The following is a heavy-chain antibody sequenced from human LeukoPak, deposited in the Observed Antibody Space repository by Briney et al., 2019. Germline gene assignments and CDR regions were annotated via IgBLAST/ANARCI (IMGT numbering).Heavy chain of an antibody. CDR1: GFTFSSYA. CDR3: ARDALTGDHNDY. CDR2: IRYDGTNT. J-gene: IGHJ4*02. D-gene: IGHD7-27*01. Sequence: PGGSLRLSCAASGFTFSSYAMHWVRQAPGKGLEWVAFIRYDGTNTYYADSVKGRFTISRDNSKNTLYLQMNSLRAEDTAMYYCARDALTGDHNDYWGQGTLVTVSS. V-gene: IGHV3-30*02.